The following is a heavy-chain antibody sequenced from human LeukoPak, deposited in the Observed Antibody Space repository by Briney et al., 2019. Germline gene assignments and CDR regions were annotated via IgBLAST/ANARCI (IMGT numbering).Heavy chain of an antibody. CDR2: ISYIGST. CDR3: ARDLVTVTKGFDI. D-gene: IGHD4-17*01. Sequence: ASETLSLTCAVSADSFSSHYWTWIRQPPGKGLEWIGYISYIGSTNYNPSLKSRVTISIDTSKNQFSLKPTSVTAADTAVYYCARDLVTVTKGFDIWGQGTMVSVSS. CDR1: ADSFSSHY. V-gene: IGHV4-59*11. J-gene: IGHJ3*02.